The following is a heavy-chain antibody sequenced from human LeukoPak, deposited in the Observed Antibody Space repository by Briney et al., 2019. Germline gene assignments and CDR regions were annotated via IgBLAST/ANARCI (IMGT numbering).Heavy chain of an antibody. CDR1: GGSISGYY. J-gene: IGHJ4*02. V-gene: IGHV4-59*08. CDR3: ARQWLVSPLFDY. Sequence: SETLSLTCSVSGGSISGYYWSWIRQSPGKGLEWIAYIYYSGSTNYNPSLKSRVTISVDTSKNQLSLKLSSMTAADTAVYYCARQWLVSPLFDYWGQGTLVTVSS. CDR2: IYYSGST. D-gene: IGHD6-19*01.